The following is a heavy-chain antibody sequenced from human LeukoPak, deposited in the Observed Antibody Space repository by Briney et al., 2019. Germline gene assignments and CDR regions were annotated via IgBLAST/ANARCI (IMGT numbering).Heavy chain of an antibody. CDR1: GYFIGSGYY. V-gene: IGHV4-38-2*02. J-gene: IGHJ5*02. CDR3: ARGYDLKRFDP. D-gene: IGHD1-1*01. CDR2: IYHSGST. Sequence: NPSETLSLTCTVSGYFIGSGYYWGWIRQPPGKGLEWIGSIYHSGSTYYNPSLKSRVTISVDTSKNQFSLKLSSVTAADTAVYYCARGYDLKRFDPWGQGTLVTVSS.